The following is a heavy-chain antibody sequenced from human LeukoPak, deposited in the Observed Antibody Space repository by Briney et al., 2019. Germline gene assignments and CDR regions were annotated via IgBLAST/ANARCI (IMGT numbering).Heavy chain of an antibody. Sequence: SETPSLTCTVSGGSISSSSYYWGWIRQPPGKGLEWIGSIYNSGYTYYNPSLKSRVTISVDTSKDQFSLKLSSVTAADTAVYYCARQQCSGGSCYSRAIWFDPWGQGTLVTVSA. CDR2: IYNSGYT. CDR1: GGSISSSSYY. CDR3: ARQQCSGGSCYSRAIWFDP. V-gene: IGHV4-39*01. J-gene: IGHJ5*02. D-gene: IGHD2-15*01.